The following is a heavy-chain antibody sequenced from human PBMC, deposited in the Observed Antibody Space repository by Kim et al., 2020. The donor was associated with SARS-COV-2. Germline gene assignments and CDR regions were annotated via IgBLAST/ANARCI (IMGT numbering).Heavy chain of an antibody. D-gene: IGHD6-19*01. CDR2: IWYDGGQK. J-gene: IGHJ4*02. CDR3: ARDTVAVASGDDV. CDR1: GFTFYDYG. V-gene: IGHV3-33*01. Sequence: GGSLRLSCEASGFTFYDYGMHWVRQASGKGLEWMAVIWYDGGQKYYADSVKGRFTISRDNSRKMLFLEMNSLRAEDTAVYYCARDTVAVASGDDVWGQGTLVTVSS.